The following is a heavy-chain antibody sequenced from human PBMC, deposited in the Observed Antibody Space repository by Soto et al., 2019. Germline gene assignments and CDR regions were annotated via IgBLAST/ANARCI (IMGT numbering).Heavy chain of an antibody. J-gene: IGHJ6*03. V-gene: IGHV6-1*01. CDR3: ARGRRLGIGGFTYYYMDV. CDR1: GDSVSSNSAA. D-gene: IGHD2-15*01. Sequence: PSQTLSLTCAISGDSVSSNSAAWNWIRQSPSRGLEWLGRTYYRSKWYNGYAVSVKSRITINPDTSKNQFSLQLNSVTPEDTAVYYCARGRRLGIGGFTYYYMDVWGKGTTVTVSS. CDR2: TYYRSKWYN.